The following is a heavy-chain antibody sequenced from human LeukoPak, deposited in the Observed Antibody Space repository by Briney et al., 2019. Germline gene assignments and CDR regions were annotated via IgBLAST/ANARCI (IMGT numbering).Heavy chain of an antibody. D-gene: IGHD2-15*01. CDR3: AKEETIVVGGYYYYGMDV. V-gene: IGHV3-48*03. Sequence: PGGSLRLSCAAFGFTFSSYEMTWVRQAPGKGLEWVSYISGSGSTVYYADSVKGRFTISRDNAKSSLYLQMNSLRVEDTAVYYCAKEETIVVGGYYYYGMDVWGQGTTVTVSS. J-gene: IGHJ6*02. CDR2: ISGSGSTV. CDR1: GFTFSSYE.